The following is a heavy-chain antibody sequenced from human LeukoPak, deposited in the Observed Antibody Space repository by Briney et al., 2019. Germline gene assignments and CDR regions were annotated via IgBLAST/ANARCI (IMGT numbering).Heavy chain of an antibody. J-gene: IGHJ4*02. D-gene: IGHD3-3*01. Sequence: PGGSLRLSCAASGFTFSSYWMHWVRQAPGKGLVWVSRINSDGSSTSYADSVKGRFTISRDNAKNTLYLQMNSLRAEDTAVYYCAREALYYDFWSGHDYYFDYWGQGTLVTVSS. CDR2: INSDGSST. V-gene: IGHV3-74*01. CDR1: GFTFSSYW. CDR3: AREALYYDFWSGHDYYFDY.